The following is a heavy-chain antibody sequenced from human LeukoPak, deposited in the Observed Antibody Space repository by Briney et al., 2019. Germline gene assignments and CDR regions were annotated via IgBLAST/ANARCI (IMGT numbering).Heavy chain of an antibody. D-gene: IGHD4-17*01. Sequence: GSLRLSCAASDFTFSSYAMHGVRPAPGKGLEWAALISYDGSNKYNADSVKGRLTISRDNSKNTLYLQMNSLRAEDTAVYYCAKATTGRVWTTVSDDAFDIWGQGTMVTVSS. V-gene: IGHV3-30*18. CDR1: DFTFSSYA. J-gene: IGHJ3*02. CDR3: AKATTGRVWTTVSDDAFDI. CDR2: ISYDGSNK.